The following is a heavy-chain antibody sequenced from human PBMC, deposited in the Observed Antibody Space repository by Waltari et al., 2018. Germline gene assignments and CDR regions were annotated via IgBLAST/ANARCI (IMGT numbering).Heavy chain of an antibody. Sequence: QVQLVESGGGVVQPGRSLRLSCAASGFTFSSYGMHWVRQAPGKGLEWVAVIWYDGSNKYYADSGKGRFTISRDNSKNTLYLQMNSLRAEDTAVYYCARSVEDRDYYYYGMDVWGQGTTVTVSS. V-gene: IGHV3-33*01. CDR2: IWYDGSNK. CDR3: ARSVEDRDYYYYGMDV. CDR1: GFTFSSYG. J-gene: IGHJ6*02.